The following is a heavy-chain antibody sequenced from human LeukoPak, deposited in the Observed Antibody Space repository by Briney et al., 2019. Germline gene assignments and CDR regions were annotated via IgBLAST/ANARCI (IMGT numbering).Heavy chain of an antibody. V-gene: IGHV1-69*13. J-gene: IGHJ6*04. CDR3: ARREDCSGGSCYFPRKRATRNYYYYGMDV. CDR1: GGTFSSYA. Sequence: SVKVSCKASGGTFSSYAISWVRQAPGQGLEWMGGIIPIFGTANYAQKFQGRVTITADESTSTAYMELSSLRSEDTAVYYCARREDCSGGSCYFPRKRATRNYYYYGMDVWGKGTTVTVSS. CDR2: IIPIFGTA. D-gene: IGHD2-15*01.